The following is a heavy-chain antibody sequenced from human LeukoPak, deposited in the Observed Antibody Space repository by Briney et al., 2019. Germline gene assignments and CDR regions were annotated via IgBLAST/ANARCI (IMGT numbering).Heavy chain of an antibody. CDR1: GYTFTGYY. Sequence: PPASVKVSCKASGYTFTGYYIHWVRQAPGQGLEWMGMIYPRDGSTSYAQKFQGRVTVTRDTSTSTVHMELSGLRSEDTAVYYCARDQEGFDYWGQGTLVTVSS. V-gene: IGHV1-46*01. CDR2: IYPRDGST. CDR3: ARDQEGFDY. J-gene: IGHJ4*02.